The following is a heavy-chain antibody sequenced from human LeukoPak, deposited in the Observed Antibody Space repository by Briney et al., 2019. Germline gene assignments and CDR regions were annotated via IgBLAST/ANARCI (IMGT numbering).Heavy chain of an antibody. D-gene: IGHD3-22*01. J-gene: IGHJ4*02. CDR2: MNPSSGNT. CDR3: AREGYYYDSSCDY. CDR1: GGTFSSYA. V-gene: IGHV1-8*02. Sequence: GASVKVSCKASGGTFSSYAINWVRQATGQGLEWMGWMNPSSGNTGYAQKFQGRVTMTRDTSTSTVYMELSSLRSEDTAVYYCAREGYYYDSSCDYWGQGTLVTVSS.